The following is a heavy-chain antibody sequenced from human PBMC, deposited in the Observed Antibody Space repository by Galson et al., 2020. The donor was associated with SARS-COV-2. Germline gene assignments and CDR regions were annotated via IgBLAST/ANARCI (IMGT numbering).Heavy chain of an antibody. D-gene: IGHD2-2*01. Sequence: ASVKVSCKASGYTFTGYYMHWVRQAPGQGLEWMGWINPNSGGTNYAQKFQGWVTMTRDTSISTAYMELSRLRSDDTAVYYCARESRSRDGDYYYYMDVWGKGTTVTVSS. CDR2: INPNSGGT. V-gene: IGHV1-2*04. CDR3: ARESRSRDGDYYYYMDV. J-gene: IGHJ6*03. CDR1: GYTFTGYY.